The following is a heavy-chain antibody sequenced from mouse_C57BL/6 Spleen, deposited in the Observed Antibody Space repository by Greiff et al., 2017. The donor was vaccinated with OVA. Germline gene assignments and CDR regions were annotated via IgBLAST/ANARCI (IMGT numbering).Heavy chain of an antibody. Sequence: GGGLVQPTGSLKLSCAASGFSFNTYAMNWVRQAPGKGLEWVARIRSKSNNYATYYADSVKDRFTISRDDSESMLYLQMNNLKTEDTAMYYCVRQGGNYVFAYWGQGTLVTVSA. D-gene: IGHD2-1*01. J-gene: IGHJ3*01. V-gene: IGHV10-1*01. CDR1: GFSFNTYA. CDR2: IRSKSNNYAT. CDR3: VRQGGNYVFAY.